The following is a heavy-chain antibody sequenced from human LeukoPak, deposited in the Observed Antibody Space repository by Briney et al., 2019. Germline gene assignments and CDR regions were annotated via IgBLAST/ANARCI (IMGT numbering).Heavy chain of an antibody. Sequence: GGSLRLSCAASGFTFDGYAMIWVRQRPGRGLEWVSSINWSGTSADYADSVKARFTISRDNAKNSLYLQMNSLRGEDTAFYHCARGLADCSSSSCLPYGVDAWGQGTTVTVSS. CDR2: INWSGTSA. D-gene: IGHD2-2*01. CDR3: ARGLADCSSSSCLPYGVDA. V-gene: IGHV3-20*01. CDR1: GFTFDGYA. J-gene: IGHJ6*02.